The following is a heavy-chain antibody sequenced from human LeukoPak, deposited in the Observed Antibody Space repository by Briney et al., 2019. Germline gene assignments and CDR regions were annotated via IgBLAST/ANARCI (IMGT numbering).Heavy chain of an antibody. D-gene: IGHD5-24*01. Sequence: SETLSLTCTVSGGSISSGGYYWSWIRQPPGKGLEWIGYIYHSGSTYYNPSLKSRVTISVDRSKNQFSLKLSSVTAADTAVYYCARAPRRLTGYYFDYWGQGTLVTVSS. J-gene: IGHJ4*02. CDR3: ARAPRRLTGYYFDY. V-gene: IGHV4-30-2*01. CDR2: IYHSGST. CDR1: GGSISSGGYY.